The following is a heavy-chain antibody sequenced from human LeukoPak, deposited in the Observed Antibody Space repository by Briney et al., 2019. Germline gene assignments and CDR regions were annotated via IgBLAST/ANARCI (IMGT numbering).Heavy chain of an antibody. CDR3: AVPGQRGSGSYAYFDY. J-gene: IGHJ4*02. D-gene: IGHD3-10*01. Sequence: SVKVSCKASGGTFSSYAISWVRQAPGQGLEWMGGIIPIFGTANYAQKFQGRVTITADESTSTAYVELSSLRSEDTAVYYCAVPGQRGSGSYAYFDYWGQGTLVTVSS. V-gene: IGHV1-69*13. CDR1: GGTFSSYA. CDR2: IIPIFGTA.